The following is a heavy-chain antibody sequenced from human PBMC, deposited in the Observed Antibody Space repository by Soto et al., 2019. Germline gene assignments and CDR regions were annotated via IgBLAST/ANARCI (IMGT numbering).Heavy chain of an antibody. CDR1: GYTFTSYG. D-gene: IGHD2-2*01. J-gene: IGHJ4*02. CDR2: INPGTGGI. V-gene: IGHV1-2*02. Sequence: ASVKVSCKASGYTFTSYGTSWARQAPGQGLEWMGWINPGTGGIHYAQKFQGRVTMTRDSSISTAYMELSRLKSDGTAVYYCAGHCTSTRCRYFFDYWGQGTLVTVSS. CDR3: AGHCTSTRCRYFFDY.